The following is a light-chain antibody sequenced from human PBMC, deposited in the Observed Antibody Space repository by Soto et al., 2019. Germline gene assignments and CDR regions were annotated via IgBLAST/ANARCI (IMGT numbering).Light chain of an antibody. CDR3: CSYAGSYTLV. CDR1: SSDVGAYNY. V-gene: IGLV2-11*01. J-gene: IGLJ2*01. Sequence: QSALTQPRSVSGSPGQSVTISCTGTSSDVGAYNYVSWYQQHPGKAPKVMIYDVNKRPSGVPDRFSGSKSDNTASLTISGLQAEEEADYYCCSYAGSYTLVFGGGTKVTVL. CDR2: DVN.